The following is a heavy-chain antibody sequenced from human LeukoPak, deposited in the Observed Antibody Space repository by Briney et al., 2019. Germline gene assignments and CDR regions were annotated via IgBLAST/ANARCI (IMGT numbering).Heavy chain of an antibody. J-gene: IGHJ6*03. Sequence: GSSVKVSCKASGYTFTSYGINWVRQAPGQGLEWMGWISAYYGNSNYAQKRQGRVTMTTYTSTSTAYMELRSLRSEDTAVYYCARDQAAGDTAHYYYMEVWGKGTTVIVSS. D-gene: IGHD5-18*01. CDR2: ISAYYGNS. CDR1: GYTFTSYG. V-gene: IGHV1-18*01. CDR3: ARDQAAGDTAHYYYMEV.